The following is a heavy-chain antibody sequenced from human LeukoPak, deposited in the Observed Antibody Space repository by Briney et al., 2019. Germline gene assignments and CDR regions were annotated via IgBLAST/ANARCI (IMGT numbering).Heavy chain of an antibody. CDR1: GFTFSSYG. J-gene: IGHJ4*02. CDR2: ISYDGSSK. CDR3: AKGGASSGWYLYFDY. D-gene: IGHD6-19*01. Sequence: GGSLRLSCAASGFTFSSYGMHWVRQAPGKGLEWVAVISYDGSSKYYADSVKGRFTISRDNSKNTLYLQMNSLRAEDTAVYYCAKGGASSGWYLYFDYWGQGTLVTVSS. V-gene: IGHV3-30*18.